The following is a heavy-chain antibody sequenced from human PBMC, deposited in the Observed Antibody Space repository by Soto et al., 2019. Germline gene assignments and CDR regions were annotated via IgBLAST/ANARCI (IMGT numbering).Heavy chain of an antibody. CDR1: GFTFSSYS. Sequence: EVQLVESGGGLVKPGGSLRLSCAASGFTFSSYSMNWVRQAPGKGLEWVSSISSSSSYIYYADSVKGRFTISRDNAKNSLYLQMNSLRAEDTAVYYCARESTSGSSTHYDILTPDNAFDIWGQGTMVTVSS. CDR2: ISSSSSYI. CDR3: ARESTSGSSTHYDILTPDNAFDI. D-gene: IGHD3-9*01. J-gene: IGHJ3*02. V-gene: IGHV3-21*01.